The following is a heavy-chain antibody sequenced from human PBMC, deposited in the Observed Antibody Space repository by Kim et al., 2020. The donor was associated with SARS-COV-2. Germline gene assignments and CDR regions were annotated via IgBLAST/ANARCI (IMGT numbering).Heavy chain of an antibody. CDR1: GFTFSSYG. CDR2: ISYDGSNK. CDR3: AKDMWIQLWSPGVMDV. D-gene: IGHD5-18*01. J-gene: IGHJ6*02. V-gene: IGHV3-30*18. Sequence: GGSLRLSCAASGFTFSSYGMYWVRQAPGKGLEWVAVISYDGSNKYYADSVKGRFTISRDNSKNTLYLQMNSLRAEDTAVYYCAKDMWIQLWSPGVMDVWGQGTTVTVSS.